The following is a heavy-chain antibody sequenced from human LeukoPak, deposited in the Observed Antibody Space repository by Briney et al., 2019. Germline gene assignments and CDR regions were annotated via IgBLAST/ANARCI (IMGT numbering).Heavy chain of an antibody. CDR2: ISSSSSYI. D-gene: IGHD2-15*01. J-gene: IGHJ4*02. Sequence: GGSLRLSCAASGFTFSSYSMNWVRQAPGKGLEWVSSISSSSSYIYYADSVKGRFTISRDNAKNSLYLQMNSLRTEDTALYYCAKAAEEIYCSGGSCYWDYWGQGTLVTVSS. CDR3: AKAAEEIYCSGGSCYWDY. V-gene: IGHV3-21*04. CDR1: GFTFSSYS.